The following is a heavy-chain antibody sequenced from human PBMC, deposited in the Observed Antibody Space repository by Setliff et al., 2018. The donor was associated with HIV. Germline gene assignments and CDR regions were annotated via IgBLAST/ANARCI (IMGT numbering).Heavy chain of an antibody. CDR3: ARGTRVGANDAFDI. V-gene: IGHV1-2*06. Sequence: PSVKVSCKASGYTFTGYYIHWVRQAPGQGLEWMGRINPNSGGTKYAQMCQGRVTTTRDTSISKAYMELSRLRSDDTAVYYCARGTRVGANDAFDIWGQGTMVTVSS. J-gene: IGHJ3*02. D-gene: IGHD1-26*01. CDR2: INPNSGGT. CDR1: GYTFTGYY.